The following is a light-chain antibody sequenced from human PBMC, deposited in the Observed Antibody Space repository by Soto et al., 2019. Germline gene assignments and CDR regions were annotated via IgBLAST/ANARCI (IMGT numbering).Light chain of an antibody. Sequence: DIQMTQSPSTLSASVGDRVTFTCRASQNIRNGVAWYQQKPGKAPNLLIYDASSLQSGVPSRFSGSGSGTDFTLTISSLQSDDFATYYCQQYSDYKSFGQGTKVEVK. V-gene: IGKV1-5*01. CDR3: QQYSDYKS. J-gene: IGKJ1*01. CDR2: DAS. CDR1: QNIRNG.